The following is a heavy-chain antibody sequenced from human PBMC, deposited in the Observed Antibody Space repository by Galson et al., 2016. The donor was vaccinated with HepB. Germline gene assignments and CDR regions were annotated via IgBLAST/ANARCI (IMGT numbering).Heavy chain of an antibody. D-gene: IGHD3/OR15-3a*01. CDR3: ATVIIDFSTGSSSKSAFET. CDR1: GYSFSSYA. J-gene: IGHJ3*02. CDR2: INAGEGNT. Sequence: SVKVSCKASGYSFSSYAFHWVRQAPGQRLEWLGWINAGEGNTEYSQKFQGRVSFTSDTSATTVYMELSRLRQEDTAVYFCATVIIDFSTGSSSKSAFETWGQGTSLTVSS. V-gene: IGHV1-3*01.